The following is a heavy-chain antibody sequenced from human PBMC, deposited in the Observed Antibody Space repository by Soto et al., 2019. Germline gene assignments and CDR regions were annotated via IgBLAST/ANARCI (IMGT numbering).Heavy chain of an antibody. Sequence: PVGSLRLSCAASGFTFSSYWMHWVRQAPGKGLVWVSRINSDGSSTSYADSVKGRFTISRDNAKNTLYLQMNSLRAEDTAVYYCASLVTKWELFDYWGQGSLVTVSS. CDR2: INSDGSST. CDR1: GFTFSSYW. D-gene: IGHD1-26*01. J-gene: IGHJ4*02. V-gene: IGHV3-74*01. CDR3: ASLVTKWELFDY.